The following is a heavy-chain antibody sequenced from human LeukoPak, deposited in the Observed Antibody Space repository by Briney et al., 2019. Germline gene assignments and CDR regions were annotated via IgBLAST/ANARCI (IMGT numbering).Heavy chain of an antibody. J-gene: IGHJ4*02. CDR3: AKDGYCSGGSCASGFDY. Sequence: GGSLRLSCAASGFTFSSYAMSWVRQAPGKGLEWVSAISGSGGSTYYADSVKGRFTISRDNSKNTLYLQMNSLRAKDTAVYYCAKDGYCSGGSCASGFDYWGQGTLVTVSS. CDR1: GFTFSSYA. V-gene: IGHV3-23*01. D-gene: IGHD2-15*01. CDR2: ISGSGGST.